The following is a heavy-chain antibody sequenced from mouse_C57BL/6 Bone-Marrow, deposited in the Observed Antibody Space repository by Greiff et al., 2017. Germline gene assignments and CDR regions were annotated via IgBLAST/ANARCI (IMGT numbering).Heavy chain of an antibody. D-gene: IGHD4-1*01. CDR3: ARNWDGPYYFDY. V-gene: IGHV5-4*03. J-gene: IGHJ2*01. Sequence: EVKLVESGGGLVKPGGSLKLSCAASGFTFSSYAMSWVRQTPETRLEWVATISDGGSYTYYPDNVKGRFTISRDNAKNNLYLQMSHLKSEDTAMYYCARNWDGPYYFDYWGQGTTLTVSS. CDR1: GFTFSSYA. CDR2: ISDGGSYT.